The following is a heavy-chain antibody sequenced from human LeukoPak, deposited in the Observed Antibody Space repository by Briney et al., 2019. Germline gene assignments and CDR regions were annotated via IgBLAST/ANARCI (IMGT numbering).Heavy chain of an antibody. V-gene: IGHV3-30*02. Sequence: PGGSLRLSCAASGFTLSNYGMHWVRQAPGKGLEWVAFIRYDGSNKSYADSVKGRFTISRDNSKNTLYLQMNSLRAEDTAVYYCARARKSGGITMIRGVKDRGWFDPWGQGTLVTVSS. CDR2: IRYDGSNK. J-gene: IGHJ5*02. CDR3: ARARKSGGITMIRGVKDRGWFDP. D-gene: IGHD3-10*01. CDR1: GFTLSNYG.